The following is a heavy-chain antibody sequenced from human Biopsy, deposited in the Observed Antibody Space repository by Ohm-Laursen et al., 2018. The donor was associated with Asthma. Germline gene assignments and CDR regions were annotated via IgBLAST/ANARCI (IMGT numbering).Heavy chain of an antibody. CDR3: VRDGTDDAFDI. D-gene: IGHD1-1*01. J-gene: IGHJ3*02. CDR1: GFSFSNFA. CDR2: ISKDASTQ. V-gene: IGHV3-30*01. Sequence: SLGLSCTASGFSFSNFAIHWVRQAPGKGLEWVGVISKDASTQDYADSVKGRFTMARDNSKNTLDLQMNSLREEDTAVYYCVRDGTDDAFDIWGQGTVVSVSS.